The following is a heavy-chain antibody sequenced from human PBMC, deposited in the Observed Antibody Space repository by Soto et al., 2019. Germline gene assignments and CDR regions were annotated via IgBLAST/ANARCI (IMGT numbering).Heavy chain of an antibody. CDR2: INSDGSST. V-gene: IGHV3-74*01. CDR3: TRGLSSSWYLY. D-gene: IGHD6-13*01. J-gene: IGHJ4*02. CDR1: GFTFSSYW. Sequence: GGSLRLSCAASGFTFSSYWMHWVRQAPGKGLVWVSRINSDGSSTSYADSVKGRFTISRDNAKNTLYLQMNSLRAEDTAVYYCTRGLSSSWYLYWGQGTLVTVSS.